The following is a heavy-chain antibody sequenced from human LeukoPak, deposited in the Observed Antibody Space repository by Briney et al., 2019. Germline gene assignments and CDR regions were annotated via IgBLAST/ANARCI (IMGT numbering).Heavy chain of an antibody. CDR1: GFTFSSYA. J-gene: IGHJ4*02. D-gene: IGHD2-15*01. CDR2: ISGSGGST. CDR3: AKGYCSGGSCCLDY. Sequence: PGGSLRLSCAASGFTFSSYAMSWVRQAPGKGLEWVSTISGSGGSTFYADSVKGRFTISRGNSKNTLYLQMNSLRAEDTAVYYCAKGYCSGGSCCLDYWGQGTLVTVSS. V-gene: IGHV3-23*01.